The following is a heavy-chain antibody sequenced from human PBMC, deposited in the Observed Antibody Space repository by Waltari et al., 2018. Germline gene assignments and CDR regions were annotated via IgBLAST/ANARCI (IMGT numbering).Heavy chain of an antibody. CDR1: GFTFSNYW. J-gene: IGHJ4*02. CDR3: ARGVTTAATGTSGY. CDR2: VKTDGISP. D-gene: IGHD6-13*01. Sequence: EVQLVESGGGLVQPGGSLRLSCAASGFTFSNYWMNWVRQDPGKGLGWGVRVKTDGISPNYAYSGKGRFTISRDNANNTLYLQMNSLTVDDTAVYYCARGVTTAATGTSGYWGQGALVTVSS. V-gene: IGHV3-74*01.